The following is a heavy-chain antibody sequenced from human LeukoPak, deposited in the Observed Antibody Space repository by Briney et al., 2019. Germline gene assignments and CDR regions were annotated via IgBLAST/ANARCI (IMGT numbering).Heavy chain of an antibody. CDR1: GGTFSSYA. D-gene: IGHD2-15*01. Sequence: SVKVSCKASGGTFSSYAISWVRQAPGQGFEWMGGIIPIFGTANYAQKFQGRVTITADESTSTAYMELSSLRSEDTAVYYCARARPYCSGGSCYSAPFDYWGQGTLVTVSS. J-gene: IGHJ4*02. CDR3: ARARPYCSGGSCYSAPFDY. CDR2: IIPIFGTA. V-gene: IGHV1-69*13.